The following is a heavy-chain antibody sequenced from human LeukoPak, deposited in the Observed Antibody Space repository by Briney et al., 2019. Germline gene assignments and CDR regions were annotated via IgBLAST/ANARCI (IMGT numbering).Heavy chain of an antibody. D-gene: IGHD3-10*01. J-gene: IGHJ4*02. V-gene: IGHV1-69*04. Sequence: SVKVSCKASGGTFSSYAISWVRQAPGQGLEWMGRIIPILGIANYAQKFQGRVTITPDKSTSTAYMELSSLRSEDTAVYYCASSQGGVGYYGSGERFDYWGQGTLVTVSS. CDR3: ASSQGGVGYYGSGERFDY. CDR1: GGTFSSYA. CDR2: IIPILGIA.